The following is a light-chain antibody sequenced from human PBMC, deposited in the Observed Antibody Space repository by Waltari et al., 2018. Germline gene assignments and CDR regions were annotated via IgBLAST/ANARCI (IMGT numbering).Light chain of an antibody. CDR2: KAS. J-gene: IGKJ2*01. CDR3: QQYNSYNT. V-gene: IGKV1-5*03. CDR1: QSISSW. Sequence: DIQMTQSPSTLSASVGDRVTITCRASQSISSWLAWYQQKPGKAPKLLIYKASSLESGVPSRFSGSGSGTEFTLTISSLQPDDFATYYCQQYNSYNTFGQGTKLEIK.